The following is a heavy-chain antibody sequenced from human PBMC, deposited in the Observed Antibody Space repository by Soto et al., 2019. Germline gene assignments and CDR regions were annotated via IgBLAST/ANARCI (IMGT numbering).Heavy chain of an antibody. D-gene: IGHD2-2*01. J-gene: IGHJ6*02. V-gene: IGHV1-69*13. Sequence: SVQVSRTASGGTFSSYAIICVRQAPGQGREWMGGIIPILGTANYAQKFQGRVTITADESTSTAYMELSSLRSEDTAVYYCAMLGVVVPAAAYYYYGMDVWGQGTMVTVSS. CDR3: AMLGVVVPAAAYYYYGMDV. CDR2: IIPILGTA. CDR1: GGTFSSYA.